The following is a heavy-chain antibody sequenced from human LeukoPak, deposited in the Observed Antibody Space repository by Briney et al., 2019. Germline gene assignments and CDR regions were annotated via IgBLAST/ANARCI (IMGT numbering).Heavy chain of an antibody. D-gene: IGHD4-17*01. J-gene: IGHJ4*02. CDR2: IYYSGST. V-gene: IGHV4-39*01. CDR3: ARHMSGDYEFDY. Sequence: SETLSLTCTVSGGSISSSSYYWGWIRQPPGKGLEWIGSIYYSGSTYYNPSLKSRVTISVDTSKNQFSLKLSSVTAADMAVYYCARHMSGDYEFDYWGQGTLVTVSS. CDR1: GGSISSSSYY.